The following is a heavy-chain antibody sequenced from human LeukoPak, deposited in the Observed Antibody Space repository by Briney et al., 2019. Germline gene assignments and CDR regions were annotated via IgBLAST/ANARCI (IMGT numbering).Heavy chain of an antibody. D-gene: IGHD6-19*01. J-gene: IGHJ2*01. CDR2: IYYSGST. V-gene: IGHV4-59*01. CDR1: GGSTSSYY. CDR3: ARDRVAGLLHDWYFDL. Sequence: PSETLSLTCTVSGGSTSSYYWSWIRQPPGKGLEWIGYIYYSGSTNYNPSLKSRVTISVDTSKNQFSLKLSSVTAADTAVYYCARDRVAGLLHDWYFDLWGRGTLVTVSS.